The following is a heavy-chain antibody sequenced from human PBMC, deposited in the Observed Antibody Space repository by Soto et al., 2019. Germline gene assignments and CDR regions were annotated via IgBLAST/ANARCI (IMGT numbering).Heavy chain of an antibody. V-gene: IGHV1-18*04. CDR1: GYTFTSYG. CDR2: ISAYNGNT. Sequence: ASVKVSCKASGYTFTSYGISWVRQAPGQGLEWMGWISAYNGNTNYAQKLRGRVTMTTDTSTSTAYMELRSLRSDDTAVYYCAREVRGSHLSSGWFDPWGQGTLVTVSS. D-gene: IGHD1-26*01. CDR3: AREVRGSHLSSGWFDP. J-gene: IGHJ5*02.